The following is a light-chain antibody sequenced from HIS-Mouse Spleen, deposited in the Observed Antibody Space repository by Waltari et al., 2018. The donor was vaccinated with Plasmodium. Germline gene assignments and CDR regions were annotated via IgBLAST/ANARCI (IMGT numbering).Light chain of an antibody. J-gene: IGKJ1*01. V-gene: IGKV3-20*01. CDR2: GAS. CDR1: QSVSSSY. Sequence: EIVLTQSPGTLSLSPGERATLSCRASQSVSSSYLAWYQQKPGQAPRLLIYGASSRATGTPDRFSGSGSGTDFTLYISRLEPEDFAVYYCQQYGSSPRTFGQGTKVEIK. CDR3: QQYGSSPRT.